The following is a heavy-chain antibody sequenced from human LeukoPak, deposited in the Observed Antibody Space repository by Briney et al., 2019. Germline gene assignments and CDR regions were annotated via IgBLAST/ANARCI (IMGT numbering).Heavy chain of an antibody. V-gene: IGHV4-31*03. CDR1: GGSIRSGGYF. J-gene: IGHJ3*02. CDR3: ARDPGSYDSSGYYLRGDAFDI. CDR2: IYYSGST. Sequence: SETLSLTCTVSGGSIRSGGYFWSWIRQHPGKGLEWIGYIYYSGSTYYNPSLKSRVTISVDTSKNQFSLKLSSVTAADTAVYYCARDPGSYDSSGYYLRGDAFDIWGQGTMVTVSS. D-gene: IGHD3-22*01.